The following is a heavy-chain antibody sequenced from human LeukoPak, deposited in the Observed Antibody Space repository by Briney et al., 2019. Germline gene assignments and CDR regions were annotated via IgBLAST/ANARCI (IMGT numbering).Heavy chain of an antibody. D-gene: IGHD3-16*02. Sequence: GGSLRLSCAGSGFTFSTYAMSWVRQIPGKGLEWVSAISGSDDGTYYADSVKGRFTISRDNSKNTLYLQMNSLRAEDTAVYYCAKEGGYGELSSYFDYWGQGTLLTVSS. J-gene: IGHJ4*02. V-gene: IGHV3-23*01. CDR2: ISGSDDGT. CDR1: GFTFSTYA. CDR3: AKEGGYGELSSYFDY.